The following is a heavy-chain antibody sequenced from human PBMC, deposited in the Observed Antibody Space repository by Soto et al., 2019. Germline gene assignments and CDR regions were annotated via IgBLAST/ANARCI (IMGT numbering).Heavy chain of an antibody. V-gene: IGHV4-39*01. D-gene: IGHD2-15*01. CDR2: IYSSGST. Sequence: QLQLQESGPGLVKPSETLSLTCTVSGGSISSSSYYWGWIGMPPGTALEWIGSIYSSGSTYYRPLRESRVTLSVDTSKNQFSLKLSSVTAADTAVYYCGGQDDCSGGSCYHDYWGQGTLVTVSS. J-gene: IGHJ4*02. CDR3: GGQDDCSGGSCYHDY. CDR1: GGSISSSSYY.